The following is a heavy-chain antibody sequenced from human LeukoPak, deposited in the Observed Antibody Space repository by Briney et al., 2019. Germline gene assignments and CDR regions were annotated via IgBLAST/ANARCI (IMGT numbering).Heavy chain of an antibody. V-gene: IGHV4-39*07. D-gene: IGHD3-22*01. CDR2: INHSGST. CDR3: ARGGITMIVVQSHQASNWFDP. CDR1: GGSISSSGYY. J-gene: IGHJ5*02. Sequence: PSETLSLTCTVSGGSISSSGYYWSWIRQPPGKGLEWIGEINHSGSTNYNPSLKSRVTISVDTSKNQFSLKLSSVTAADTAVYYCARGGITMIVVQSHQASNWFDPWGQGTLVTVSS.